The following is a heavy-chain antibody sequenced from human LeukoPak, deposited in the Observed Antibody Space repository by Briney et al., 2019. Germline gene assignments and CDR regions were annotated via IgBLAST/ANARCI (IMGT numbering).Heavy chain of an antibody. CDR2: IYHSGST. J-gene: IGHJ4*02. D-gene: IGHD2-2*02. Sequence: SETLSLTCTVSGYSISSGYYWGWIRQPPGKGLEWIGSIYHSGSTYYNPSLKSRVTISVDTSKNQFSLKLSSVTAADTAVYYCARNGPAAIRYYFDYWGQGTLVTVSS. V-gene: IGHV4-38-2*02. CDR3: ARNGPAAIRYYFDY. CDR1: GYSISSGYY.